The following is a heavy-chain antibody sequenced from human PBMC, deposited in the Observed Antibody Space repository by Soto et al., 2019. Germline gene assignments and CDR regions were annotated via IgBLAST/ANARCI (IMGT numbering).Heavy chain of an antibody. CDR3: ARPRVTIAVAGTDSYYYGMDV. CDR1: GGTFSSYA. D-gene: IGHD6-19*01. J-gene: IGHJ6*02. CDR2: IIPIFGTA. V-gene: IGHV1-69*12. Sequence: QVQLVQSGAEVKKPGSSVKVSCKASGGTFSSYAISWVRQAPGQGLEWMGGIIPIFGTANYAQKFQGRVTITADESTSTAYMERSSLRSEDTAVYYCARPRVTIAVAGTDSYYYGMDVWGQGTTVTVSS.